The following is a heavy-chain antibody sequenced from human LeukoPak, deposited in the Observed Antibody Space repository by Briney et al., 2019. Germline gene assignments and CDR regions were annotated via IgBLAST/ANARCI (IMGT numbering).Heavy chain of an antibody. D-gene: IGHD3-10*02. CDR2: IRYDGGNK. Sequence: GGSLRLSCAASGFTFSRYGMHWVRQSPGKGLEWVAFIRYDGGNKDYADSVKGRFSISRDNSKNTLYLQMNSLRAEDTAVYYCAELGITMIGGVWGKGTTVTISS. CDR1: GFTFSRYG. V-gene: IGHV3-30*02. CDR3: AELGITMIGGV. J-gene: IGHJ6*04.